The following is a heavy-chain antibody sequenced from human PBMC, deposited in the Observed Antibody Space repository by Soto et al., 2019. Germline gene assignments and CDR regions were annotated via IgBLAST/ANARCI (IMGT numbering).Heavy chain of an antibody. CDR1: GYNFTRFG. Sequence: QCQLVQSGAEAKKPGASVRVSCKASGYNFTRFGITWVRQAPGEGLAWMGWMGAHSGHRRQCPKFKGRLTRTTDAALSTASIELRSLRAVDTALYYCGREGSQQAQEEYYQFNGMYVWGQGTMVIVSS. J-gene: IGHJ6*02. CDR2: MGAHSGHR. CDR3: GREGSQQAQEEYYQFNGMYV. D-gene: IGHD6-13*01. V-gene: IGHV1-18*01.